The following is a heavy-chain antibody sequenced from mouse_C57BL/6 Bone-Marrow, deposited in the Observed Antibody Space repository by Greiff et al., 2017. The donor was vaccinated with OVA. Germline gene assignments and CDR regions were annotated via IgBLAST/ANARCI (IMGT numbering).Heavy chain of an antibody. Sequence: QVQLQQPGADLVKPGASVKVSCKASGYTFTSYWMHWVKQRPGQGLEWIGRIHPSDSDTNYNQKVKGKATLTVDNASSNAYMQLSSLTSEDSAVYYCARGFTTVVASDYWGQGATLTVSS. J-gene: IGHJ2*01. D-gene: IGHD1-1*01. V-gene: IGHV1-74*01. CDR1: GYTFTSYW. CDR3: ARGFTTVVASDY. CDR2: IHPSDSDT.